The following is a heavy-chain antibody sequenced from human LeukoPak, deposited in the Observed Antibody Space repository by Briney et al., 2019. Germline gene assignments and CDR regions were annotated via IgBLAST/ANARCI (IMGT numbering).Heavy chain of an antibody. J-gene: IGHJ5*02. D-gene: IGHD1-26*01. CDR2: ISSSSSTI. Sequence: GRSLRLSCAASGFTFSSYSMNWVRQAPGKGLEWVSYISSSSSTIYYADSVKGRFTISRDNAKNSLYLQMNSLRAEDTAVYYCARGGGSYRPNWFDPWGQGTLVTVSS. CDR3: ARGGGSYRPNWFDP. CDR1: GFTFSSYS. V-gene: IGHV3-48*01.